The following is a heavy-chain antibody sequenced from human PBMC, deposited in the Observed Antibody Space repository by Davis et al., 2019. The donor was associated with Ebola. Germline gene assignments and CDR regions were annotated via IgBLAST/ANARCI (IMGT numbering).Heavy chain of an antibody. CDR2: INPNSGGT. V-gene: IGHV1-2*02. CDR3: ARAGSSWRLFDY. J-gene: IGHJ4*02. CDR1: AYTFTGSY. Sequence: SVSLSCMASAYTFTGSYMHRVRQAPGQGLEWLGWINPNSGGTNYAQKFQGRVTMTRDTSISTAYMELSRLRSDDTAVYYCARAGSSWRLFDYWGQGTLVTVSS. D-gene: IGHD6-13*01.